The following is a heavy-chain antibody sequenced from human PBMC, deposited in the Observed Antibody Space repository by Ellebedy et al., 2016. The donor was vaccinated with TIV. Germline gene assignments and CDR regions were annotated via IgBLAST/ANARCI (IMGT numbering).Heavy chain of an antibody. CDR1: GDSISSYY. J-gene: IGHJ4*02. V-gene: IGHV4-59*01. CDR2: IYSSGST. CDR3: ARGGASSKYFDY. Sequence: MPSETLSLTCTVSGDSISSYYWSWIRQPPGKGLEWIGFIYSSGSTTYNPSLKSRVTISVDTSKNQFSLELSSVTAADTAVYYCARGGASSKYFDYWGQGTLVTVSS.